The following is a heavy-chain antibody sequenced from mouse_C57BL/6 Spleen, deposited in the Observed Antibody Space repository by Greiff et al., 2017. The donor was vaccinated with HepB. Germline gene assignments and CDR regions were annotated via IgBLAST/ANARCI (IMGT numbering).Heavy chain of an antibody. CDR1: GYTFTSYW. D-gene: IGHD2-3*01. CDR2: IDPSDSYT. J-gene: IGHJ1*03. V-gene: IGHV1-50*01. CDR3: ARSQRLLLRYFDV. Sequence: QVQLQQPGAELVKPGASVKLSCKASGYTFTSYWMQWVKQRPGQGLEWIGEIDPSDSYTNYNQKFKGKATLTVDTSSSTAYMQLSSLTSEDSAVYYCARSQRLLLRYFDVWGTGTTVTVSS.